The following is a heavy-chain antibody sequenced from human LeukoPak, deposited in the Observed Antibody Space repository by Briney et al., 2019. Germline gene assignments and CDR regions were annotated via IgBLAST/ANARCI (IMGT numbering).Heavy chain of an antibody. D-gene: IGHD1-26*01. CDR2: IYYSGST. V-gene: IGHV4-39*01. CDR1: GGSFSGYY. CDR3: ARLSRIVGAPDAFDI. Sequence: PSETLSLTCAVYGGSFSGYYWGWIRQPPGKGLEWIGSIYYSGSTYYNPSLKSRVTISVDTSKNQFSLKLSSVTAADTAVYYCARLSRIVGAPDAFDIWAKGQWSPSLQ. J-gene: IGHJ3*02.